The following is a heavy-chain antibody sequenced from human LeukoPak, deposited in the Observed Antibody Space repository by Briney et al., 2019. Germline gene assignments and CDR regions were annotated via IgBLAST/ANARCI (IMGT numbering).Heavy chain of an antibody. V-gene: IGHV1-69*13. Sequence: SVKVSCKAPGGTFSSYAISWVRQAPGQGLEWMGGIIPIFGTANYAQKFQGRVTITADESTSTAYMELSSLRSEDTAVYYCAIRGYSYGSSAAFDIWGQGTMVTVSS. CDR3: AIRGYSYGSSAAFDI. CDR2: IIPIFGTA. J-gene: IGHJ3*02. CDR1: GGTFSSYA. D-gene: IGHD5-18*01.